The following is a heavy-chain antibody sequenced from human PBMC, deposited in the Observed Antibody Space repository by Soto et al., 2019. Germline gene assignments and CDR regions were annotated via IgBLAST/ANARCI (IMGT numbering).Heavy chain of an antibody. CDR2: IKQDGREK. CDR3: AREGDYPFQAY. Sequence: EVQLVESGGGLVQPGGSLRLSCAASGFTFSSYWMSWVRQAPGKGLEWVANIKQDGREKYYVDSVKGRFTISRDNAKNSLYLQMNSLRAEDTAVYYCAREGDYPFQAYWGQGTLVTVSS. J-gene: IGHJ4*02. CDR1: GFTFSSYW. D-gene: IGHD4-17*01. V-gene: IGHV3-7*05.